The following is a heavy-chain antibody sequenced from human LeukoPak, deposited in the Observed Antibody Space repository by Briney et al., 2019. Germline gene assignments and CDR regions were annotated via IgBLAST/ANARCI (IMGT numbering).Heavy chain of an antibody. CDR3: ARLCQVTTCSRLEY. CDR1: AGFLSSGSYY. V-gene: IGHV4-39*01. CDR2: IYYSGST. Sequence: SETLSLTRTVSAGFLSSGSYYWGCIRESPGKGLAWIGSIYYSGSTLYNASFESRVTMSVDTSKNQFSLKLSSVTAADTAVYSSARLCQVTTCSRLEYCGQGILVTVSS. J-gene: IGHJ4*02. D-gene: IGHD4-17*01.